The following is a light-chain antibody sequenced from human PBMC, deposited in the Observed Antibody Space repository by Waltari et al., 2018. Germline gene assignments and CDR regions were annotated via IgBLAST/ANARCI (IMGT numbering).Light chain of an antibody. CDR1: ALANRY. J-gene: IGLJ3*02. CDR3: QSADSSGPWV. Sequence: SYELTQPPSVSVSPGQTARITCSADALANRYAYWYQQKPGQAPLLVIYKDTESPSGIPERFSGSSSGTSVTLTISGVQAEDEADYYCQSADSSGPWVFGGGTKLTVL. CDR2: KDT. V-gene: IGLV3-25*03.